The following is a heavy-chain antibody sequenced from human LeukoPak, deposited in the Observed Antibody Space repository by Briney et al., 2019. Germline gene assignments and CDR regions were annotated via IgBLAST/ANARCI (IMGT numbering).Heavy chain of an antibody. V-gene: IGHV3-7*01. CDR3: AKRPSDYGDYVTYFDY. D-gene: IGHD4-17*01. J-gene: IGHJ4*02. Sequence: GGSLRLSCAASGFTLSGYWMRWVRQAPGKGLEWVATIKEDGSKKSYMDSVEGRFTISRDNSKDTLYLQMNSLRDEDTAVYYCAKRPSDYGDYVTYFDYWGREPWSPSPQ. CDR1: GFTLSGYW. CDR2: IKEDGSKK.